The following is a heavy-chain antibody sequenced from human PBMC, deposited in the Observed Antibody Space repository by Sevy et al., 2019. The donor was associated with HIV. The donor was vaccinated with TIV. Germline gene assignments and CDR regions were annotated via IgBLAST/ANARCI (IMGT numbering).Heavy chain of an antibody. Sequence: GGSLRLSCTASGFTFGDYAMSWFRQAPGKGLEWVGFIRSKAYGGTTEYAASVKGRFTISRDDSKSIDYLQMNSLKTEDTAVYYCTRPRTIFGGVPPPSFGYWGQGTLVTVSS. V-gene: IGHV3-49*03. CDR2: IRSKAYGGTT. CDR1: GFTFGDYA. D-gene: IGHD3-3*01. J-gene: IGHJ4*02. CDR3: TRPRTIFGGVPPPSFGY.